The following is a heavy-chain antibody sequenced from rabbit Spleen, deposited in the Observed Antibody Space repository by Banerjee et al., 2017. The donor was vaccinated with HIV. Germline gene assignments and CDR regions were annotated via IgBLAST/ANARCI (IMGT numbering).Heavy chain of an antibody. CDR2: INTYTGKS. V-gene: IGHV1S45*01. Sequence: QEQLEESVGGLVKPEGSLTLTCKASGFSFSDRDVMCWVRQAPGKGLEWIACINTYTGKSVYASWATGRFTISRPSSITVTLQMTSLTAAYTATYFCARDLIGIIGWNFYLWGQGTLVTVS. D-gene: IGHD1-1*01. J-gene: IGHJ6*01. CDR3: ARDLIGIIGWNFYL. CDR1: GFSFSDRDV.